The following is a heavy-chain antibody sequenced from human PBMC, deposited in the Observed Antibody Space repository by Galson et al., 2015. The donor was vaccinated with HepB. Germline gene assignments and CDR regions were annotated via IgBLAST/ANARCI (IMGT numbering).Heavy chain of an antibody. V-gene: IGHV1-18*01. Sequence: SVKVSCKASGYTFTTYGISWVRQAPGQGLEWMGRIRGYNGNTNYAQKFKGGLTMTTDISTSTGYMELRSLRPDDTAVYYCARVVLSTLVRGAFTPKNYYHGMDVWGQGTTVTVSS. CDR3: ARVVLSTLVRGAFTPKNYYHGMDV. J-gene: IGHJ6*02. D-gene: IGHD3-10*01. CDR1: GYTFTTYG. CDR2: IRGYNGNT.